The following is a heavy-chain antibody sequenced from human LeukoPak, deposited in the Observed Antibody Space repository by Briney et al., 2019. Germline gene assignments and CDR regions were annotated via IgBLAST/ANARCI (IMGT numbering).Heavy chain of an antibody. CDR2: INHSGST. J-gene: IGHJ4*02. V-gene: IGHV4-39*07. Sequence: SETLSLTCTVSGGSISSSSYYWGWIRQPPGRGLEWIGEINHSGSTNYNPSLKSRVTISVDTSKNQFSLKLSSVTAADTAVYYCARVTGATTFDYWGQGTLVTVSS. CDR1: GGSISSSSYY. CDR3: ARVTGATTFDY. D-gene: IGHD1-26*01.